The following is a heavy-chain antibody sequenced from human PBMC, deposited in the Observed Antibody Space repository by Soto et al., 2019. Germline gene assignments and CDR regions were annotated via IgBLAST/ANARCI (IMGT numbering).Heavy chain of an antibody. CDR2: IYYSGST. CDR1: GGSISSYY. Sequence: SETLSLTCTVSGGSISSYYWSWIRQPPGKGLEWIGYIYYSGSTNYNPSLKSRVTISVDTSKNQFSLKLSSVTAADTAVYYCARGESVIAALDPWGQGTLVTVSS. J-gene: IGHJ5*02. D-gene: IGHD6-6*01. CDR3: ARGESVIAALDP. V-gene: IGHV4-59*01.